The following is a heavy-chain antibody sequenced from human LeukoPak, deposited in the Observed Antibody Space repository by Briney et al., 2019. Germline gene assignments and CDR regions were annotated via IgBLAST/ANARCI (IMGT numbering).Heavy chain of an antibody. CDR3: ARVGADCSGDRCYWTYDAFDI. D-gene: IGHD2-15*01. CDR1: RFTFCGYG. Sequence: GGSLRLSCAASRFTFCGYGMHWVRQALGEGLEWVSYISSSGITIYYADSMKGRFTISRDNAKNSLYLQMNSLRAEDAAVYYCARVGADCSGDRCYWTYDAFDICGQGTMVTVSS. CDR2: ISSSGITI. V-gene: IGHV3-48*03. J-gene: IGHJ3*02.